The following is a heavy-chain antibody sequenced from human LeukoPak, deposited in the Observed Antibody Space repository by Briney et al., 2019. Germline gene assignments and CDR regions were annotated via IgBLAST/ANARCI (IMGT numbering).Heavy chain of an antibody. Sequence: ASVKVSCKASGYTFTGYYMHWGRHAPGQGLEWMGWINPNSGGTNYAQKFQGRVSMTRDTSISTAYMELSRLRSDDTAVYYCARTEVVAIDYWGQGTLVTVSS. CDR3: ARTEVVAIDY. J-gene: IGHJ4*02. V-gene: IGHV1-2*02. D-gene: IGHD2-15*01. CDR2: INPNSGGT. CDR1: GYTFTGYY.